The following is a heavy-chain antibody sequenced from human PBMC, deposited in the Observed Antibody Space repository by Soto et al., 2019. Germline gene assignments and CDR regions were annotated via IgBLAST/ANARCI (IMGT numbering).Heavy chain of an antibody. J-gene: IGHJ4*02. V-gene: IGHV3-30*03. Sequence: GGSLRLSCAASGFTFSINDMHWVRQAPGRGLEWVAVISNDGNNKYYADSVKGRFTLSRDNSKNMVYLQMDSLRVEDTAVYFCARDHQTYNWDYLFDSWGPGTLVTVSS. CDR2: ISNDGNNK. D-gene: IGHD1-7*01. CDR1: GFTFSIND. CDR3: ARDHQTYNWDYLFDS.